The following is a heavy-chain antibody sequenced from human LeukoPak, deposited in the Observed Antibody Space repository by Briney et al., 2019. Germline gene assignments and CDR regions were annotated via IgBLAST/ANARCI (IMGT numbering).Heavy chain of an antibody. CDR3: ARDRDWNYVLDY. V-gene: IGHV3-21*01. Sequence: GGSLRLSCAASGFTFSSYSMNWVRQAPGKGLEWVSSISSSSSYIYYADSVKGRFTISRDNAKNSLYLQMNSLRAEDTAVYYCARDRDWNYVLDYWGQGTLVTVSS. CDR1: GFTFSSYS. D-gene: IGHD1-7*01. J-gene: IGHJ4*02. CDR2: ISSSSSYI.